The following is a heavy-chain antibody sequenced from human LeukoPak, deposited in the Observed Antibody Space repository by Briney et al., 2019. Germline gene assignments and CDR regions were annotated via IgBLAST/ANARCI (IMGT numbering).Heavy chain of an antibody. CDR2: ISSSSSYI. V-gene: IGHV3-21*01. Sequence: GGSLRLSCAAFGFTFSSYSMNWVRQAPGKGPEWVSSISSSSSYIYYADSVKGRFTISRDNAKNSLYLQMNSLRAEDTAVYYCARDWISGIAVAGTPNWFDPWGQGTLVTVSS. CDR1: GFTFSSYS. CDR3: ARDWISGIAVAGTPNWFDP. J-gene: IGHJ5*02. D-gene: IGHD6-19*01.